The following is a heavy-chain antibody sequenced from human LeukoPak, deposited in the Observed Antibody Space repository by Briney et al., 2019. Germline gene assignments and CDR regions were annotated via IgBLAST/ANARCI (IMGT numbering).Heavy chain of an antibody. Sequence: GGSLRLSCAVSGFTFSSYWMSWVRQAPGKGLEWVANIKQDGSEKYYVDSVKGRFTISRDNAKNSLYLQMNSLRVEDTAVYYCARGGRSGYCFDYWGQGTLVTVSS. CDR3: ARGGRSGYCFDY. CDR1: GFTFSSYW. D-gene: IGHD3-22*01. CDR2: IKQDGSEK. J-gene: IGHJ4*02. V-gene: IGHV3-7*01.